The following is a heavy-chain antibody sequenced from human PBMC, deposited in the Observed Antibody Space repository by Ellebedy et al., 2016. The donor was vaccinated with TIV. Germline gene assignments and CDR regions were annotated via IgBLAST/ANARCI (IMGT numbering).Heavy chain of an antibody. CDR3: ASERAAATSDY. CDR2: IYDSGYT. Sequence: GSLRLSXTVSGDSVSSTSHYWGWIRQPPGKGLEWIGNIYDSGYTYYNPSLKSRVTISVDTSKNQFSLKLNSVTAADTAVYYCASERAAATSDYWGQGTLVTVSS. CDR1: GDSVSSTSHY. J-gene: IGHJ4*02. V-gene: IGHV4-39*01. D-gene: IGHD6-13*01.